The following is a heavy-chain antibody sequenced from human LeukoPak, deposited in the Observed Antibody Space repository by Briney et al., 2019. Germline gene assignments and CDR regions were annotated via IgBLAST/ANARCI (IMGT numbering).Heavy chain of an antibody. D-gene: IGHD3-9*01. CDR1: GGSISSYY. CDR3: ASRNDILTGYVFDF. V-gene: IGHV4-4*09. J-gene: IGHJ4*02. Sequence: PSETLSLTCTVSGGSISSYYWSWIRQPPGKGLEWIGYIYTSGSTNYNPSLKSRVTISVDTSKNQFSLKLSSVTAADTAVYYCASRNDILTGYVFDFWGQGTLVTVSS. CDR2: IYTSGST.